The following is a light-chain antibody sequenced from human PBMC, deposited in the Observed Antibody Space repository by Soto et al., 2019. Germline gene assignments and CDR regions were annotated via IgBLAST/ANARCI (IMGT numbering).Light chain of an antibody. V-gene: IGKV3-11*01. J-gene: IGKJ1*01. CDR2: DAS. CDR1: QSVSNY. Sequence: EIVLTHAPRTLSSSPLDRGPLXCTASQSVSNYLAWYQQKPGQAPRLLICDASNRAIGIPARFSGSGSGTDFTLTISSLEPEDFAVYYCQQRSNWPPWTFGQGTKVDIK. CDR3: QQRSNWPPWT.